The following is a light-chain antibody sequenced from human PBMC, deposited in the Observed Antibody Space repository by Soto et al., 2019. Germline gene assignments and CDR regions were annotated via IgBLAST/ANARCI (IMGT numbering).Light chain of an antibody. V-gene: IGKV3-20*01. CDR2: GAS. CDR3: QQYGSSPFA. CDR1: ESVSDNY. J-gene: IGKJ3*01. Sequence: EIVLTQSPGTLSLSPGERATLSCRASESVSDNYLAWYQQRSGQAPRLVIYGASSRASAVPDRFSGSGSGTDFTLTISRVEPEDFAVYYCQQYGSSPFAFGPGTKVDIK.